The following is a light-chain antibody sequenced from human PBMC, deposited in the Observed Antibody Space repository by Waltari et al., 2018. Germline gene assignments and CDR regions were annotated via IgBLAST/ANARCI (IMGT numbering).Light chain of an antibody. J-gene: IGLJ2*01. Sequence: QSALTQPVSVSGSLGQSITISCTGSSSYIGAYDSVSWYQQHPGRAPTLMIFHVTERPSGISNRFSGSKSGNTASLTISGLQTEDEADYYCSSYTTSGTLVFGGGTKLTIL. V-gene: IGLV2-14*03. CDR1: SSYIGAYDS. CDR3: SSYTTSGTLV. CDR2: HVT.